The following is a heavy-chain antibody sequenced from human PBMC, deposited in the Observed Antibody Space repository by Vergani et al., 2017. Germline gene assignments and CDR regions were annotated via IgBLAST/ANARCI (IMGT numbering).Heavy chain of an antibody. J-gene: IGHJ3*02. D-gene: IGHD3-3*01. CDR2: IYLDDDK. V-gene: IGHV2-5*02. CDR1: GFSLSTSGVG. Sequence: QITLKESGPTLVKPTQTLTLTCTFSGFSLSTSGVGVGWIRQPPGKALEWLALIYLDDDKSYSPSLKSRLTITKDTSKNQMVLTMTNMDPVDTATYYCAHRLSPPVLIFWSGLGAFDIWGQGTMVTVSS. CDR3: AHRLSPPVLIFWSGLGAFDI.